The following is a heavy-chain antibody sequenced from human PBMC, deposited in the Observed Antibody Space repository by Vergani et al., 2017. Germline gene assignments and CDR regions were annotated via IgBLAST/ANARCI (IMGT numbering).Heavy chain of an antibody. CDR2: TRYDGNNK. V-gene: IGHV3-33*01. CDR1: GFAFNQYG. J-gene: IGHJ5*02. CDR3: ARDLRLLYNRFDP. D-gene: IGHD1-14*01. Sequence: QVQLVESGGGVVQPGMSLRLSCAASGFAFNQYGMHWVRQAPGKGLEWVAVTRYDGNNKQYADSVKGRFTISRDNSKSTMYLQMNSLRDEDTGVYYCARDLRLLYNRFDPWGQGTLVTVSS.